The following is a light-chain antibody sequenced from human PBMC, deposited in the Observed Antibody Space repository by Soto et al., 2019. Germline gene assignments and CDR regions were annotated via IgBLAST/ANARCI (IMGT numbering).Light chain of an antibody. V-gene: IGLV3-21*02. CDR3: QVWDSSSDHPGV. CDR2: DDS. Sequence: SSELTQPPSVSVAPGQTAKITCGGTNLGSKSVHWYQQKPGQAPVLVVYDDSERPSGIPERFSGSNSGNTATLIISRVEAGDEADYYCQVWDSSSDHPGVFGGGTKVTVL. J-gene: IGLJ3*02. CDR1: NLGSKS.